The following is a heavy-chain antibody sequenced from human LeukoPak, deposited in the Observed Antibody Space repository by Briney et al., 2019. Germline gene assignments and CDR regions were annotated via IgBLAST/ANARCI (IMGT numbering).Heavy chain of an antibody. Sequence: ASVTVSCKASGYTFSRYGISWVRQALGQGLEWMGWISGYNGNTDYAQKLKGRVTMTTHSSTSTAYMELRSLTSDDTAVYYCARGGGYGDYWGQGILVTVSS. V-gene: IGHV1-18*01. D-gene: IGHD3-16*01. CDR1: GYTFSRYG. CDR3: ARGGGYGDY. CDR2: ISGYNGNT. J-gene: IGHJ4*02.